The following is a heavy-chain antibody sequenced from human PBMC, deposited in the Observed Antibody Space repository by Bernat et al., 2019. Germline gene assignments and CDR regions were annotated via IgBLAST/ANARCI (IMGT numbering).Heavy chain of an antibody. V-gene: IGHV3-33*01. D-gene: IGHD4-17*01. CDR1: GFTFSSYG. CDR2: IWYDGSNK. J-gene: IGHJ4*02. Sequence: QVQLVESGGGVVQPGRSLRLSCAASGFTFSSYGMHWVRQAPGKGLEWVAVIWYDGSNKYYADSVKGRFTISRDNSKNTLYLQMNSLRAEDAVVYYCASVLHDYGDYGFDYWGQGTLVTVSS. CDR3: ASVLHDYGDYGFDY.